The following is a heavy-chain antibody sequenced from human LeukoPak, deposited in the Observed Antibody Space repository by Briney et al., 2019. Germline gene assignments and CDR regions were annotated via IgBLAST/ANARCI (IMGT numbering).Heavy chain of an antibody. Sequence: SETLSLTCTVSGGSISSYYWSWIRQPPGEGLEWIGYIYYSGSTYYNPSLKSRVTISVDTSKNQFSLKLSSATAADTAVYYCASVVVVVPADAFDIWGQGTMVTVSS. J-gene: IGHJ3*02. CDR2: IYYSGST. V-gene: IGHV4-59*12. CDR1: GGSISSYY. D-gene: IGHD2-2*01. CDR3: ASVVVVVPADAFDI.